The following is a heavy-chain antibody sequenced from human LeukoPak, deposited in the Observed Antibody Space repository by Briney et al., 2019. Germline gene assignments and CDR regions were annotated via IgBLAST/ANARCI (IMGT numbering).Heavy chain of an antibody. CDR2: ISAYNGNT. V-gene: IGHV1-18*04. CDR3: ARDLSSSTSVYYDFWSGYFQPAYLDY. J-gene: IGHJ4*02. CDR1: GYTFTGYY. D-gene: IGHD3-3*01. Sequence: GASVKVSCKASGYTFTGYYIHWMRQAPGQGLERMGWISAYNGNTNYAQKLQGRVTMTTDTSTSTAYMELRSLRSDDTAVYYCARDLSSSTSVYYDFWSGYFQPAYLDYWGQGTLVTVSS.